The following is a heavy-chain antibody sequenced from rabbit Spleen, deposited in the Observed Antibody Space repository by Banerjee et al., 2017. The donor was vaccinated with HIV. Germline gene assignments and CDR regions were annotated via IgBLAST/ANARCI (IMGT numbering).Heavy chain of an antibody. CDR3: ARAGYAGYGYANFRDYYGMDL. Sequence: QEQLVESGGGLVKPEGSLTLTCKASGFSFSDRDVMCWVRQAPGKRPEWIACIYTGSGSTYYASWAKGRFTVSKASSTTVTLQMTSLTAADTATYFCARAGYAGYGYANFRDYYGMDLWGQGTLVTVS. J-gene: IGHJ6*01. V-gene: IGHV1S45*01. CDR2: IYTGSGST. CDR1: GFSFSDRDV. D-gene: IGHD6-1*01.